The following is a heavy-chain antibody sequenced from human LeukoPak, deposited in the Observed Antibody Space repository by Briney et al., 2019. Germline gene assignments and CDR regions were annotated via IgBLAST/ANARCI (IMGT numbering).Heavy chain of an antibody. V-gene: IGHV3-21*01. J-gene: IGHJ2*01. CDR2: ISHNSNYI. D-gene: IGHD2-15*01. Sequence: GGSLRLSCAASGFTFNTYSLDWVRQAAGKGLEWVSSISHNSNYIYYADSVKGRFTVSRDNAKNSLYLQMNSLRAEDTAVYYCARDYFSRAALLGYFDLWGRGTLVTVSS. CDR3: ARDYFSRAALLGYFDL. CDR1: GFTFNTYS.